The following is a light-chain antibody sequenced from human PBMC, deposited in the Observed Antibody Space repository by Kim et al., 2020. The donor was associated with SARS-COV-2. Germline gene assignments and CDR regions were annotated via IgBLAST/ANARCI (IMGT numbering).Light chain of an antibody. V-gene: IGLV2-14*03. CDR2: DVD. CDR3: SSYTSSSWV. Sequence: LSQPASVSGSPGQSITISCTGTSNDVGGYNYVSWYQQHPGKAPKLMIYDVDNRPSGVSNRFSGSKSGNTASLTISGLQAEDEADYYCSSYTSSSWVFG. J-gene: IGLJ3*02. CDR1: SNDVGGYNY.